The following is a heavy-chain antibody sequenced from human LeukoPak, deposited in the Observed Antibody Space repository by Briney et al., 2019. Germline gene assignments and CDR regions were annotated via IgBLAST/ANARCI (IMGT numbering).Heavy chain of an antibody. CDR2: ISSSSSYI. CDR3: ARDRIAVAYFDY. J-gene: IGHJ4*02. Sequence: GGSLRRSCAASGFTFSSYSMNWVRQAPGKGLEWVSSISSSSSYIYYADSVKGRFTISRDNAKNSLYLQMNSLRAEDTAVYYCARDRIAVAYFDYSGQGTLVTVSS. V-gene: IGHV3-21*01. D-gene: IGHD6-19*01. CDR1: GFTFSSYS.